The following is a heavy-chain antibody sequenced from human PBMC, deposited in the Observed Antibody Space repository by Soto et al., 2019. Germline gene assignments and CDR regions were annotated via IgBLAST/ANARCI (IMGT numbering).Heavy chain of an antibody. D-gene: IGHD3-10*01. Sequence: QVRLQQWGAGLVRPSETLSLTCAVYGGSFNNYCWSWIRQPPGKGLEWIGEVCPGGRTNYSPTLKREVRIAVEGSKNHFYLRLTSVTVADTAVYYCARGDYGQYDAYNWFDPWGQGNLVIVAS. CDR2: VCPGGRT. J-gene: IGHJ5*02. CDR1: GGSFNNYC. V-gene: IGHV4-34*02. CDR3: ARGDYGQYDAYNWFDP.